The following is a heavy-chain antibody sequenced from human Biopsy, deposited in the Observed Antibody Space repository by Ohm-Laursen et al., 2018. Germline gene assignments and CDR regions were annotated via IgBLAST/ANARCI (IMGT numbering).Heavy chain of an antibody. CDR1: GFTFSSYA. D-gene: IGHD4-17*01. V-gene: IGHV3-23*01. CDR3: AKVGGPSYGDYVYFDF. Sequence: GSLRLSCAASGFTFSSYAMTWVRQAPGKGLEWVSAFSGSGGSTYYADSVKGRFTVSRDNSQNTLYLQMNNLRAEDTAVYYCAKVGGPSYGDYVYFDFWGQGALVTVSS. CDR2: FSGSGGST. J-gene: IGHJ4*02.